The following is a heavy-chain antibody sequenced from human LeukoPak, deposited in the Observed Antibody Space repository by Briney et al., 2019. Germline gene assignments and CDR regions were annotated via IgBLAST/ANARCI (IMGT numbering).Heavy chain of an antibody. D-gene: IGHD4-17*01. V-gene: IGHV4-4*07. CDR2: IYTSGST. Sequence: SETLSLTCTVSGGSISSYYWSWIRHPAGKGLELIGRIYTSGSTNYNPSLKSRVTMSVDTSKNQFSLKLSSVTAADTAVYYCARDYGYYYYGMDVWGQGTTVTVSS. J-gene: IGHJ6*02. CDR3: ARDYGYYYYGMDV. CDR1: GGSISSYY.